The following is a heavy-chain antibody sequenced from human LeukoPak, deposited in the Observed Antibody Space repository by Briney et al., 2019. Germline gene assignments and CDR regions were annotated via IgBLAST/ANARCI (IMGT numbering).Heavy chain of an antibody. V-gene: IGHV1-46*01. CDR3: ARDFDY. J-gene: IGHJ4*02. Sequence: ASAKVSCTASGYTFTPYYVHWVRQAPGQGLEWMGIINPSGGTSYAQKFQDRVTMTRDTSTSSVYMELSSLRSEDTAVYYCARDFDYWGQGTLVTVSS. CDR1: GYTFTPYY. CDR2: INPSGGT.